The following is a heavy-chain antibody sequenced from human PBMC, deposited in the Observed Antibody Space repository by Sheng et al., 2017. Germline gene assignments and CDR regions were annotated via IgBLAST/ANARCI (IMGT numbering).Heavy chain of an antibody. CDR2: ISGSGDGT. J-gene: IGHJ4*02. CDR3: AKPPSRVDY. V-gene: IGHV3-23*01. Sequence: EVQLLESGGGLVQPWGVPSRLSCAASGFSFSSYAMSWVRQAPGKGLEWVSAISGSGDGTYYADSVKGRFTISRDNSKNSLFLQMNSLRPEDTAVYYCAKPPSRVDYWGQGSLVSVSS. CDR1: GFSFSSYA.